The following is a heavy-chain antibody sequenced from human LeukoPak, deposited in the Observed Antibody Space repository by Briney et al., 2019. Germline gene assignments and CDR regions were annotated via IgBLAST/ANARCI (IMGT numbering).Heavy chain of an antibody. J-gene: IGHJ4*02. CDR1: GFTFSSYG. V-gene: IGHV3-30*03. Sequence: PGRSLRLSCAASGFTFSSYGMHWVRQAPGKGLEWVAVISYDGSNKYYADSVKGRFTISRDNSKNTLYLQMNSLRAEDTAVYYCARLDYSDSSGYPDYWGQGTLVTVSS. CDR2: ISYDGSNK. D-gene: IGHD3-22*01. CDR3: ARLDYSDSSGYPDY.